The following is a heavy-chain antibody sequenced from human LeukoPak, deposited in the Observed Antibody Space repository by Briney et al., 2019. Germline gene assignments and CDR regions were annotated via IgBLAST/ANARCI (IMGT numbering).Heavy chain of an antibody. V-gene: IGHV1-69*13. CDR2: IIPIFGTA. CDR1: GYTFTSYG. Sequence: SVKVSCKASGYTFTSYGISWVRQAPGQGLEWMGGIIPIFGTANYAQKFQGRVTITADESTSTAYMELSSLRSDDTAVYYCARDRITMVRGADAYYGMDVWGQGTTVTVSS. D-gene: IGHD3-10*01. CDR3: ARDRITMVRGADAYYGMDV. J-gene: IGHJ6*02.